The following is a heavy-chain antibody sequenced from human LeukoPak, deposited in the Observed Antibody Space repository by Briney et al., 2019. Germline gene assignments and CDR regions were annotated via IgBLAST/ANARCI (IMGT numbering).Heavy chain of an antibody. J-gene: IGHJ6*03. CDR1: GYTFTSYD. Sequence: ASVKVSCKASGYTFTSYDINWVRQATGQGLEWMGWMNPNSGNTGYAQKFQGRVTMTRNTSISTAYMELSSLRSEDTAVYYCARAKFSAYTGNPGARKSSYDMDVWGKGTTVTVSS. V-gene: IGHV1-8*01. CDR2: MNPNSGNT. D-gene: IGHD1-26*01. CDR3: ARAKFSAYTGNPGARKSSYDMDV.